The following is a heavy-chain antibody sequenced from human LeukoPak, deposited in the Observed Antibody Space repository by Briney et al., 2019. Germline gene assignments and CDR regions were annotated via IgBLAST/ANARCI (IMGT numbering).Heavy chain of an antibody. J-gene: IGHJ5*02. CDR1: GYTFTGYY. CDR3: ARANMVRGVGLFFDRNWFDP. D-gene: IGHD3-10*01. CDR2: INPNSGGT. Sequence: GASVKVSCKASGYTFTGYYMHWVRQAPGQGLEWMGWINPNSGGTNYAQKFQGRVTMTRDTSISTAYMELSGLRYEDTAVYYCARANMVRGVGLFFDRNWFDPWGQGTLVTVSS. V-gene: IGHV1-2*02.